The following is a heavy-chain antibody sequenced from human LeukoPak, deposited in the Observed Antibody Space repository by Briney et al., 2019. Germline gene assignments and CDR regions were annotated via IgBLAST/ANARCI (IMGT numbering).Heavy chain of an antibody. J-gene: IGHJ4*02. CDR1: GFTFSSYG. Sequence: PGGSLRLSRAASGFTFSSYGMHWVRQAPGKGLEWVAVIWYDGSNKYYADSVKGRFTISRDNSKNTLYLQMNSLRAEDTAVYYCARDESYYFDYWGQGTLVTVSS. CDR2: IWYDGSNK. V-gene: IGHV3-33*01. CDR3: ARDESYYFDY.